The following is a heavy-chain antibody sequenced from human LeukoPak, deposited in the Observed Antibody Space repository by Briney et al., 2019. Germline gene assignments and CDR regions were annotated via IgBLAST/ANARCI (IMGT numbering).Heavy chain of an antibody. D-gene: IGHD3-16*01. CDR1: GFTFSSHW. Sequence: GGSLRLSCAASGFTFSSHWMHWVRQAPGKGMVWVSRINSDGSSTNYADSVKGRFTISRDNAKNTLFLQMNSLRVEDTAVYYCARLGGNWGQGTLVTVSS. J-gene: IGHJ4*02. CDR3: ARLGGN. V-gene: IGHV3-74*01. CDR2: INSDGSST.